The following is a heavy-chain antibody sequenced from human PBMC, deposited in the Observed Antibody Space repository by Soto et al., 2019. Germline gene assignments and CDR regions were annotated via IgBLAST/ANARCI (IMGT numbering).Heavy chain of an antibody. Sequence: GGSLRLSCAASGFTFSRSWMTWVRQDPGKGLECVAKINTDGTDKYYVDSVKGRFTMSRDNAMNSLYLQMNTLRVEDTAVYYCARDSGYDALDIWGRGTMVTVSS. CDR1: GFTFSRSW. V-gene: IGHV3-7*01. CDR2: INTDGTDK. D-gene: IGHD5-12*01. J-gene: IGHJ3*02. CDR3: ARDSGYDALDI.